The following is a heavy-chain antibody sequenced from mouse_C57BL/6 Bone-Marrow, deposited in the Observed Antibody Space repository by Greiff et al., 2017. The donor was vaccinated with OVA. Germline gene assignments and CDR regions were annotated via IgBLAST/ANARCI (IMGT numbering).Heavy chain of an antibody. J-gene: IGHJ3*01. CDR3: ARGDYYGSSPFAY. Sequence: VKLVESGAELVKPGASVKMSCKASGYTFTTYPIEWMKQNHGKSLEWIGNFHPYNDDTKYNEKFKGKATLTVEKSSSTVYLELSRLTSDDSAVYYCARGDYYGSSPFAYWGQGTLVTVSA. V-gene: IGHV1-47*01. D-gene: IGHD1-1*01. CDR1: GYTFTTYP. CDR2: FHPYNDDT.